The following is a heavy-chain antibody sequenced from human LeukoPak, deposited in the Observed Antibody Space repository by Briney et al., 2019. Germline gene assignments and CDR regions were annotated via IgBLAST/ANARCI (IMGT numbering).Heavy chain of an antibody. V-gene: IGHV3-15*01. CDR3: TTDVYCTNGVCYDY. CDR1: GFTFSNAW. J-gene: IGHJ4*02. D-gene: IGHD2-8*01. CDR2: IKSKTDGGTT. Sequence: GGSLRLSFAASGFTFSNAWMSWVRQAPGKGLEWVGRIKSKTDGGTTDYAAPVKGRFTISRDDSKNTLYLQMNSLKTEDTAVYYCTTDVYCTNGVCYDYWGQGTLVTVSS.